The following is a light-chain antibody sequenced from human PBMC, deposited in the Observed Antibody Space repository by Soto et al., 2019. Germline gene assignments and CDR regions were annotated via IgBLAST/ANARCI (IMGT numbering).Light chain of an antibody. CDR1: QSISKW. Sequence: DIQMTQSPSTLSASIGDRVSITCRASQSISKWLAWHQQKPGKALKLLIYDASTLQSGVPPRFSGSGSGTEFTLTIRSLQPDDIATYYCQQYSSYSAWTFGEGTKVEIK. J-gene: IGKJ1*01. CDR3: QQYSSYSAWT. V-gene: IGKV1-5*01. CDR2: DAS.